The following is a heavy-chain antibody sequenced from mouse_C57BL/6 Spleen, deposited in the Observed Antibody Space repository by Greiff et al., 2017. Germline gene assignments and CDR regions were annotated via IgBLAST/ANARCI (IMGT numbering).Heavy chain of an antibody. J-gene: IGHJ3*01. CDR1: GYTFTSYW. Sequence: QVQLKQPGAELVMPGASVKLSCKASGYTFTSYWMHWVKQRPGQGLEWIGEIDPSDSYTNYNQKFKGKSTLTVDKSSSTAYMQLSSLTSEDAAVYYCARREYSNYGFAYWGQGTLVTVSA. CDR2: IDPSDSYT. CDR3: ARREYSNYGFAY. V-gene: IGHV1-69*01. D-gene: IGHD2-5*01.